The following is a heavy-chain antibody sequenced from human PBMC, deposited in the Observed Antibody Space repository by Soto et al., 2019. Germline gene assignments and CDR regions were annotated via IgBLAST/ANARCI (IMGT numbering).Heavy chain of an antibody. CDR2: ISYDGSNK. CDR3: ARDLTRGLGAFDI. V-gene: IGHV3-30-3*01. Sequence: QVPLVESGGGVVQPGRSLRLSCAASGFTFSSYAMHWVRQAPGKGLEWVAVISYDGSNKYYADSVKGRFTISRDNXKNTLYLQMNSLRAEDTAVYYCARDLTRGLGAFDIWGQGTMVTVSS. CDR1: GFTFSSYA. D-gene: IGHD2-2*01. J-gene: IGHJ3*02.